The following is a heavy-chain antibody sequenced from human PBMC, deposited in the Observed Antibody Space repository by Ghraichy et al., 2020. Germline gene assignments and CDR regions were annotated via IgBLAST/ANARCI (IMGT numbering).Heavy chain of an antibody. CDR3: ARESGYCSSTSCPRRTHFDY. Sequence: GSLRLSCAASGFTFSSYSMNWVRQAPGKGLEWVSYISSSSSTIYYADSVKGRFTISRDNAKNSLYLQMNSLRDEDTAVYYCARESGYCSSTSCPRRTHFDYWGQGTLVTVSS. CDR2: ISSSSSTI. V-gene: IGHV3-48*02. J-gene: IGHJ4*02. D-gene: IGHD2-2*01. CDR1: GFTFSSYS.